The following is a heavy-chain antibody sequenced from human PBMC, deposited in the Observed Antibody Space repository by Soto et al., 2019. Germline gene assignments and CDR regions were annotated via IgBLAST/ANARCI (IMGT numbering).Heavy chain of an antibody. CDR1: GGSISSGGYS. CDR2: IYHSGST. CDR3: ARRYGRAFDI. D-gene: IGHD4-17*01. J-gene: IGHJ3*02. V-gene: IGHV4-30-2*01. Sequence: SETLSLTCAVSGGSISSGGYSWSWIRQPPGKGLEWIGHIYHSGSTDYNPSLKSRFTISVDTSKNQFSLKLSSVTAADTAVYYCARRYGRAFDIWGQGTMVTVSS.